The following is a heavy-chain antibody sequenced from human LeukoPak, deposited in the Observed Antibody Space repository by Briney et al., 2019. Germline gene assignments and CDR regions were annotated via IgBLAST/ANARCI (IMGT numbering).Heavy chain of an antibody. CDR1: GFTFTTFA. Sequence: ASVKVSCKASGFTFTTFAFGWVRQAPGQGLEWMGWISAYNGNTNYAQNLQGRVTMTTDTSTTTVYMELRSLGSDDTAVYYCATAMITFGGVTSPRRYYYYGMDVWGQGTTVTVSS. CDR3: ATAMITFGGVTSPRRYYYYGMDV. D-gene: IGHD3-16*01. J-gene: IGHJ6*02. CDR2: ISAYNGNT. V-gene: IGHV1-18*04.